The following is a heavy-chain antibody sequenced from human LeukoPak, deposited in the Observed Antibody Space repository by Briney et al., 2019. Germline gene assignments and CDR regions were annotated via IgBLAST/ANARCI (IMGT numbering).Heavy chain of an antibody. CDR2: IYYSGST. Sequence: SETLSLTCTVSGDSISSTNYYWGWIRQPPGKGLEWIGSIYYSGSTYYNPSLKSRVTISEDMSKNQFSLKLTSVTAADTAVYYCATLSGAKLDYFDYWGQGTLVTVSS. D-gene: IGHD1-26*01. CDR1: GDSISSTNYY. CDR3: ATLSGAKLDYFDY. V-gene: IGHV4-39*01. J-gene: IGHJ4*02.